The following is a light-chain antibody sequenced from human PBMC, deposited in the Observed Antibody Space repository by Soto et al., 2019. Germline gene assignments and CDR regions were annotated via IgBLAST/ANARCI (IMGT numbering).Light chain of an antibody. Sequence: DIQLTQSPSFLSASVGDRVTITCRASQGISSYLAWYQQKPGKAPKLLFYAASTLQSGVPSRFSGSGSGTEFTLTISSLQPEDFATYYCQQLNSYLPGVTFGQGTRLEIK. V-gene: IGKV1-9*01. CDR2: AAS. J-gene: IGKJ5*01. CDR3: QQLNSYLPGVT. CDR1: QGISSY.